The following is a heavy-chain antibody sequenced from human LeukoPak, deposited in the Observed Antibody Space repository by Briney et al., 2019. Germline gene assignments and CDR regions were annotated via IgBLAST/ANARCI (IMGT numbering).Heavy chain of an antibody. Sequence: ASVKVSCKASGHTFTSYATHWVRQAPGQRLEWMGWINAGNGNTKYSQKFQGRVTITRDTSASTAYMELSSLRSEDTAVYCCAREQGYGDYVFDYWGQGTLVTVSS. V-gene: IGHV1-3*01. CDR3: AREQGYGDYVFDY. D-gene: IGHD4-17*01. CDR1: GHTFTSYA. CDR2: INAGNGNT. J-gene: IGHJ4*02.